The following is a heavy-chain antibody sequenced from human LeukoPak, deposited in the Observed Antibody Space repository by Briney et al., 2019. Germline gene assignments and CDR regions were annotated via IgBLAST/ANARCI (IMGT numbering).Heavy chain of an antibody. Sequence: GGSLRLSCAASGFTFSSYAMSWVRQAPGKGLEWVSAISGSGGSTYYADSVKGRFTISRDNSKNTLYLQMNSLRAEDTAVYYCAKSPSSHIVVVPAAKGYYYYMDVWGKGTTVTVSS. D-gene: IGHD2-2*01. V-gene: IGHV3-23*01. J-gene: IGHJ6*03. CDR1: GFTFSSYA. CDR3: AKSPSSHIVVVPAAKGYYYYMDV. CDR2: ISGSGGST.